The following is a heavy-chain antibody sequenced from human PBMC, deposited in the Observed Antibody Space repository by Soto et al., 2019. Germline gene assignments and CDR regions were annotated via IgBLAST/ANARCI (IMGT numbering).Heavy chain of an antibody. CDR2: ISYDGGER. J-gene: IGHJ4*02. CDR3: ARDLPLYCRGDCNFDF. Sequence: LRLSCVGSGFIFSRYGMHWVRQAPGKGLEWVTGISYDGGERFYADSVKGRFTISRDNSKNRLDLQMSSLRPEDTAVYYCARDLPLYCRGDCNFDFWGQGTLVTVSS. CDR1: GFIFSRYG. D-gene: IGHD2-21*02. V-gene: IGHV3-30*03.